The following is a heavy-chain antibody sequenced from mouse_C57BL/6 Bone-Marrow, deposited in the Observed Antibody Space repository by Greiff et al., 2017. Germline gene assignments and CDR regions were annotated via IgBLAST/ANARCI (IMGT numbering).Heavy chain of an antibody. Sequence: MESCKASGYTFTSYWMHWVKQRPIQGLEWIGNIDPSDSETHYNQKFKDKATLTVDKSSSTAYMQLSSLTSEDSAVYYCARNDGSDYWGQGTTLTVSS. V-gene: IGHV1-52*01. D-gene: IGHD2-3*01. CDR3: ARNDGSDY. J-gene: IGHJ2*01. CDR1: GYTFTSYW. CDR2: IDPSDSET.